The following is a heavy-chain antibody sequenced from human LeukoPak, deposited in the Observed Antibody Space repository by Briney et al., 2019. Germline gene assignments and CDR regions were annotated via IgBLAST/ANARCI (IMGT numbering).Heavy chain of an antibody. Sequence: PGASVKVSCKASGYTFTSYGISWVRQAPGQGLEWMGWISAYNGNTNYAQKLQGRVTMTTDTSTSTAYMELRSLRSDDTAVYYCARDHTRLMVATKNGNWFDPWGQGTLVTVSS. CDR1: GYTFTSYG. V-gene: IGHV1-18*01. D-gene: IGHD5-12*01. CDR3: ARDHTRLMVATKNGNWFDP. J-gene: IGHJ5*02. CDR2: ISAYNGNT.